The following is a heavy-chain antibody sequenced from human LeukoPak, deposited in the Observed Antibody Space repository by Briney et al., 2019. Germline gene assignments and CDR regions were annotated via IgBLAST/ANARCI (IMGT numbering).Heavy chain of an antibody. J-gene: IGHJ4*02. CDR2: ISTGGSTI. V-gene: IGHV3-48*03. CDR3: VRRYCSSTSCTFDY. Sequence: GGSLRLSCAGSGFTFSNYEINWVRQAPGKGLEWLSYISTGGSTIYHADSAKGRFTISRDNANNSLYLQMNSLRPEDTALYYCVRRYCSSTSCTFDYWGQGTLVTVSS. CDR1: GFTFSNYE. D-gene: IGHD2-2*01.